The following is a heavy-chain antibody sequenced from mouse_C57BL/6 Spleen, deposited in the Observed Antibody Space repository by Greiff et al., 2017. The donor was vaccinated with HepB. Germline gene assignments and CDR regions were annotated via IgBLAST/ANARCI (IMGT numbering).Heavy chain of an antibody. D-gene: IGHD2-10*01. J-gene: IGHJ4*01. CDR2: IWSGGST. CDR1: GFSLTSYG. CDR3: ARTYYRNPYAVDY. Sequence: VMLVESGPGLVQPSQSLSITCTVSGFSLTSYGVHWVRQSPGKGLEWLGVIWSGGSTDYNAAFISRLSISKDNSKSQVFFKMNSLQADDTAIYCCARTYYRNPYAVDYWGQGTSVTVSS. V-gene: IGHV2-2*01.